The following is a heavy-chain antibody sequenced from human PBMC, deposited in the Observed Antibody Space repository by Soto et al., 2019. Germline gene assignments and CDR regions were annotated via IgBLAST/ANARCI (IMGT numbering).Heavy chain of an antibody. V-gene: IGHV3-9*01. Sequence: SLRLSCAASGFSFADYGMHWVRQAPGKGLEWVSTISWNGGAIGYADSVKGRFTISRDNAKNSLYLQMNSLRADDTALYYCVKDIMPTVVNAFDYWGQGNLVTVSS. D-gene: IGHD2-21*01. J-gene: IGHJ4*02. CDR2: ISWNGGAI. CDR3: VKDIMPTVVNAFDY. CDR1: GFSFADYG.